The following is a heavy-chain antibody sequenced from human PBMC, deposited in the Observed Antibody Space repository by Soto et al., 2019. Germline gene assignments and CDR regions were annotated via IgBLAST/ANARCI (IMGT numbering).Heavy chain of an antibody. J-gene: IGHJ5*02. CDR3: AKDFVGCSTSCP. Sequence: PGGSLSLSCAASGFTFSSYGMHWVRQAPGKGLEWVAVISYDGSNKYYADSVKGRFTISRDNSKNTLYLQMNSLRAEDTAVYYCAKDFVGCSTSCPWGQGTLVTVSS. D-gene: IGHD2-2*01. CDR1: GFTFSSYG. V-gene: IGHV3-30*18. CDR2: ISYDGSNK.